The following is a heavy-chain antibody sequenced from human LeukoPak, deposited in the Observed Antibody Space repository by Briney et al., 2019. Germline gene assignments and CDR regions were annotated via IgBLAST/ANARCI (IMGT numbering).Heavy chain of an antibody. Sequence: ASVKVSCKASGYTFTSYYMHWVRQAPGQGLEWMGIINPSGGSTSYAQKFQGRVTMTRDMSTSTVYMELSSLGSEDTAVYYCARNRNIRGPREPFAYWGQGTLVTVSS. CDR3: ARNRNIRGPREPFAY. D-gene: IGHD1-14*01. CDR2: INPSGGST. V-gene: IGHV1-46*01. J-gene: IGHJ4*02. CDR1: GYTFTSYY.